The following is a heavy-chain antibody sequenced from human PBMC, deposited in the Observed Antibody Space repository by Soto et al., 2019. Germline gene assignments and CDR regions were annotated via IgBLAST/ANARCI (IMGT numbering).Heavy chain of an antibody. CDR2: LTDNGGGT. J-gene: IGHJ4*02. D-gene: IGHD1-26*01. CDR3: AQARGVGGY. Sequence: GGSLRLSCEASGFTFSAYAMSWVRQAPGKGLEWVSALTDNGGGTYYADSVKGRFTVARDNAKNSLYLQMNSLRAEDTAVYYCAQARGVGGYWGQGTLVTVSS. V-gene: IGHV3-23*01. CDR1: GFTFSAYA.